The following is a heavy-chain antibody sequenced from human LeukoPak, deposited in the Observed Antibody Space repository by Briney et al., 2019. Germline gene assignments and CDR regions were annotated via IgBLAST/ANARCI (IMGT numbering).Heavy chain of an antibody. CDR3: ARADSSSWKIYFDY. D-gene: IGHD6-13*01. Sequence: GGSLRLSCAASGFTFSSYSMNWVRQAPGKGLEWVSSISSSSSYTYYADSVKGRFTISRDNAKNSLYLQMNSLRAEDTAVYYCARADSSSWKIYFDYWGQGTLVTVSS. V-gene: IGHV3-21*01. J-gene: IGHJ4*02. CDR1: GFTFSSYS. CDR2: ISSSSSYT.